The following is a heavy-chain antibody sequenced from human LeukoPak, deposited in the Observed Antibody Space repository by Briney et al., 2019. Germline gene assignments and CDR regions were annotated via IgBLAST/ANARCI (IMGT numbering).Heavy chain of an antibody. CDR2: IYYSGST. CDR3: ARLHRSGWYLDF. V-gene: IGHV4-39*01. J-gene: IGHJ4*02. CDR1: GGSISSSTYY. Sequence: SETLSLTCTVSGGSISSSTYYWAWIPPSQGLEWIGSIYYSGSTYYNPSLESRVDISVNTSKNQFSLNQNSVTAPDTAVYYCARLHRSGWYLDFWGQGTLVIVSS. D-gene: IGHD6-19*01.